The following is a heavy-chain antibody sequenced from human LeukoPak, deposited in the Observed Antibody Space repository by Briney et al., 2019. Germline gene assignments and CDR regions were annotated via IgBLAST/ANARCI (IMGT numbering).Heavy chain of an antibody. Sequence: GGSLRLSCAASGFTLSTYTMNWVRQAPGKGLQWFSYISSSSSTIYYADSVKGRFTISRDNAKNSLYLQMNSLRDEDTAVYYCAREYSSSSGRAFDIWGQGTMVTVPS. CDR3: AREYSSSSGRAFDI. CDR2: ISSSSSTI. CDR1: GFTLSTYT. D-gene: IGHD6-6*01. V-gene: IGHV3-48*02. J-gene: IGHJ3*02.